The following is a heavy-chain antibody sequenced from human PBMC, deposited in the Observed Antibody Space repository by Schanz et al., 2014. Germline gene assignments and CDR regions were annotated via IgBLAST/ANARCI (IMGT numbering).Heavy chain of an antibody. D-gene: IGHD5-12*01. J-gene: IGHJ4*02. Sequence: QVQLVQSEAEVKKPGSSVKVSCKTSGYTFSSYGITWVRQAPGQGLEWMGWINGYNGHTLYAQKFQGRVTMTTDTSTSTSYSELTSLRFDDTAVYYCARDFSAYVGNYFDYWGQGTLXTVSS. V-gene: IGHV1-18*01. CDR3: ARDFSAYVGNYFDY. CDR1: GYTFSSYG. CDR2: INGYNGHT.